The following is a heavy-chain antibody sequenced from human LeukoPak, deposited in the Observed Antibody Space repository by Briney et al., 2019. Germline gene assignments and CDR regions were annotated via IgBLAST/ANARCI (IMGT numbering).Heavy chain of an antibody. V-gene: IGHV3-21*01. CDR1: GFMFSDYF. CDR3: ARGRSITLLRGVAMSDGFDI. D-gene: IGHD3-10*01. CDR2: IDTSGSYI. Sequence: GGSLRLSCAASGFMFSDYFMNWVRQAPGKGLEWVSFIDTSGSYIYYGDSLKGRVTISRDNAKNSLYLQMNGLRAEDTAVYYCARGRSITLLRGVAMSDGFDIWGQGAMVTVSS. J-gene: IGHJ3*02.